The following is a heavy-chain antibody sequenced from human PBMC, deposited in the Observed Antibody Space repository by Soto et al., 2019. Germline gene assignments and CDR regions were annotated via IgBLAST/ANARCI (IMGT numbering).Heavy chain of an antibody. CDR3: ARPLWRDDDNWGYFDL. J-gene: IGHJ2*01. V-gene: IGHV3-30-3*01. Sequence: QVQLVESGGGVVQPGRSLRLSCAASGFTFSSYAMHWVRQAPGKGLEWVAVISYDGSNKYYADSVKGRFTISRDNSKNTLYQQKNSLRAEDTAVYYWARPLWRDDDNWGYFDLWGRGTLVTVSS. CDR2: ISYDGSNK. CDR1: GFTFSSYA. D-gene: IGHD1-1*01.